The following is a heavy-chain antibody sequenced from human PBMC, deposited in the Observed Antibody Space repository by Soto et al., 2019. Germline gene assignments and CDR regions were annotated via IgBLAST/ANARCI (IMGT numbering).Heavy chain of an antibody. Sequence: QVQLVESGGGVVQPGRSLRLSCAASGFTFSSYAMHWVRQAPGKGLEWVAVISYDGSNKYYADSVKGRFTISRDNSKNTLYLQMNSLRAEDTAVYYCAREFTTVTTWDAFDIWGQGTMVTVSS. CDR3: AREFTTVTTWDAFDI. J-gene: IGHJ3*02. CDR2: ISYDGSNK. D-gene: IGHD4-17*01. V-gene: IGHV3-30-3*01. CDR1: GFTFSSYA.